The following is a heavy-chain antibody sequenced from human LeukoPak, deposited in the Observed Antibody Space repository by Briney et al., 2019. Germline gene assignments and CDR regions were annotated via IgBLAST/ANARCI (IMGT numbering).Heavy chain of an antibody. Sequence: GGSLRLSCAASGFTFSSYGMHWVRQAPGKGLEWVAVISYDGSNKYYADSVKGRFTISRDNSKNTLYLQMNSLRAEDTAVYYCASSYGDHVDSWGQGTLVTVSS. V-gene: IGHV3-30*03. D-gene: IGHD4-17*01. J-gene: IGHJ4*02. CDR3: ASSYGDHVDS. CDR2: ISYDGSNK. CDR1: GFTFSSYG.